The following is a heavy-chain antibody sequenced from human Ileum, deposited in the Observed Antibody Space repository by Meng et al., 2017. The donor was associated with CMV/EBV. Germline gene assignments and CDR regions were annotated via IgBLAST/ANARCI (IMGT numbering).Heavy chain of an antibody. Sequence: QVQWVRSGAEVKKPGASVKVSCRASGYSFTGYYIHWVRQAPGQGLEWMGWINPNSGGPHFAPKFLDRVTMTRDTSINTAYMELTSLRSDDTAVYYCVKENVRGDYDAWGQGTLVTVSS. D-gene: IGHD4-17*01. CDR2: INPNSGGP. J-gene: IGHJ5*02. CDR1: GYSFTGYY. V-gene: IGHV1-2*02. CDR3: VKENVRGDYDA.